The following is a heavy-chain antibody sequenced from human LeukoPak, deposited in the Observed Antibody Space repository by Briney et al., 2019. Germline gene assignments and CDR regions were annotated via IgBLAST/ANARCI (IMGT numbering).Heavy chain of an antibody. CDR1: GFTFSSYA. J-gene: IGHJ4*02. CDR3: AKSYSSGWFGLYFDS. D-gene: IGHD6-19*01. V-gene: IGHV3-23*01. CDR2: FSGSGDTT. Sequence: GGSLRLTCAASGFTFSSYAMNWVRQAPGKGLEWVSTFSGSGDTTYYADSVKGRFAISTDNSKNTLYLQMDSLRAEDTAVYYCAKSYSSGWFGLYFDSWGQGTLVTVSS.